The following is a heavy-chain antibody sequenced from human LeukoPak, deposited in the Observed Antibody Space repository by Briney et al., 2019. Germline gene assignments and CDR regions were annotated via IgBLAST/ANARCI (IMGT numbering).Heavy chain of an antibody. V-gene: IGHV4-38-2*01. Sequence: SETLSLTCAVSGYSISSGYYWGWIRQPPGKGLGWIGSIYHSGSTYYNPSLKSRVTISVDTSKNQFSLKLSSVTAADTAVYYCARHLGHYYFGQGTLVTVSS. D-gene: IGHD3-3*02. CDR2: IYHSGST. J-gene: IGHJ4*02. CDR1: GYSISSGYY. CDR3: ARHLGHYY.